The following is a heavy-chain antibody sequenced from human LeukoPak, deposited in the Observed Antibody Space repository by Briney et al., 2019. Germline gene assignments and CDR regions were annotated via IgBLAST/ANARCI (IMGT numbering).Heavy chain of an antibody. CDR1: GYHFTTNW. CDR2: IYPGDSDT. V-gene: IGHV5-51*01. D-gene: IGHD2-15*01. J-gene: IGHJ4*02. CDR3: ARGSGDPHFDY. Sequence: GEALEISWKGSGYHFTTNWIGWGRQLPGKGLEWMGIIYPGDSDTRESPSFQGQVTMSADTSINTAYLQWSSLKASDTAIYFCARGSGDPHFDYWGQGTLVTVSS.